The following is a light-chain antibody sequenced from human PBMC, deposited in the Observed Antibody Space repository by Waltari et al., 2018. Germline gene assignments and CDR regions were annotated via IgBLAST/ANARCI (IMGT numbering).Light chain of an antibody. V-gene: IGKV4-1*01. Sequence: DIVMTQSPDSLAVSLGARVTLTCRSSQNLLYNSDNKNYLAWFQQKPGQPPKLLIYWASTRESGVPDRFSGSGSGTEFTLTISSLQAADVAVYYCQQCYSTPYTFGGGTKVEIK. J-gene: IGKJ4*01. CDR3: QQCYSTPYT. CDR1: QNLLYNSDNKNY. CDR2: WAS.